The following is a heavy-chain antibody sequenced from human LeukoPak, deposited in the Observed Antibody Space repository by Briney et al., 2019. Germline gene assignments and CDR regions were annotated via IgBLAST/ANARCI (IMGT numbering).Heavy chain of an antibody. CDR3: ATRAAGAFWYGVFDY. CDR2: IFNTGNT. V-gene: IGHV4-59*11. J-gene: IGHJ4*02. CDR1: GGSINSHY. D-gene: IGHD3-10*01. Sequence: SETLSLTCSLSGGSINSHYWSWIRQPPGKRLEWISYIFNTGNTNYHPSLGSRVPMSVEPSRDQFFLRLSSVTAADTSSDYGATRAAGAFWYGVFDYWSQGTLVTVSS.